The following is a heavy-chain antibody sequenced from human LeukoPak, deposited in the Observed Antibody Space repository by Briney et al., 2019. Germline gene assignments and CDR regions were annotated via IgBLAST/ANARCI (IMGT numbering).Heavy chain of an antibody. CDR2: ISSSGSTI. D-gene: IGHD5-18*01. CDR3: AKVRIHSYGSDY. CDR1: GFTFSSYE. V-gene: IGHV3-48*03. J-gene: IGHJ4*02. Sequence: PGGSLRLSCAASGFTFSSYEMNWVRQAPGKGLEWVSYISSSGSTIYYAESVKGRFTISRDNSKNTLYLQMNSLRAEDTAVYYCAKVRIHSYGSDYWGQGTLVTVSS.